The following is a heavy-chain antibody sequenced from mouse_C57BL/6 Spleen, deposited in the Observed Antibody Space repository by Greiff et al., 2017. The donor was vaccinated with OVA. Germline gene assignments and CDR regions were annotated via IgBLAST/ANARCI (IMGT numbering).Heavy chain of an antibody. CDR2: IHPNSGST. D-gene: IGHD2-1*01. V-gene: IGHV1-64*01. Sequence: VQLQQSGAELVKPGASVKLSCKASGYTFTSYWMHWVKQRPGQGLEWIGMIHPNSGSTNYNEKFKSKATLTVDKSSSTAYMQLSSLTSEDSAVYYCAREVIYYGNRGFAYWGQGTLVTVSA. J-gene: IGHJ3*01. CDR1: GYTFTSYW. CDR3: AREVIYYGNRGFAY.